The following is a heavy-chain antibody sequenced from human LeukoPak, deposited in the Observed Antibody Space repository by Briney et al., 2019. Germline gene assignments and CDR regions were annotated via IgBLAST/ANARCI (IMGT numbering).Heavy chain of an antibody. CDR1: GFTFSNYW. J-gene: IGHJ4*02. CDR2: ISSSSYI. CDR3: ARDPISADTAIDQFDY. V-gene: IGHV3-21*01. Sequence: GRSLRLSCAASGFTFSNYWMSWVRQAPGKGLEWVSSISSSSYIYYADSVKGRFTISRDNAKNSLYLQMNSLRAEDTAVYYCARDPISADTAIDQFDYWGQGTLVTVSS. D-gene: IGHD5-18*01.